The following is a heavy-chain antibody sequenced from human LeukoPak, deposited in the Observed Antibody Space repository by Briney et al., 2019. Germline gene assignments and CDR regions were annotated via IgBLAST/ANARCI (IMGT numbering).Heavy chain of an antibody. Sequence: SETLSLTCTVSGGSISSYYWSLIRQPPGEGLEWIGYMYYSGSTNYNPSLKSRVTISVDTSKNQFSLKLSSVTAADTAVYYCARHFSDDYYDSSAFLGGAFDIWGQGTMVTVSS. CDR3: ARHFSDDYYDSSAFLGGAFDI. CDR2: MYYSGST. CDR1: GGSISSYY. J-gene: IGHJ3*02. V-gene: IGHV4-59*08. D-gene: IGHD3-22*01.